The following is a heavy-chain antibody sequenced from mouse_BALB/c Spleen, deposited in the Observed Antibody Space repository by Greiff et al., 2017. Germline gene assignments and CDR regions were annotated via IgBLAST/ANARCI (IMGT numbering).Heavy chain of an antibody. CDR1: GFSLTSYG. CDR2: IWAGGST. J-gene: IGHJ4*01. D-gene: IGHD1-2*01. CDR3: ARGEALRLRAMDY. Sequence: VKLVESGPGLVAPSQSLSITCTVSGFSLTSYGVHWVRQPPGKGLEWLGVIWAGGSTNYNSALMSRLSISKDNSKSQVFLKMNSLQTDDTAMYYCARGEALRLRAMDYWGQGTSVTVSS. V-gene: IGHV2-9*02.